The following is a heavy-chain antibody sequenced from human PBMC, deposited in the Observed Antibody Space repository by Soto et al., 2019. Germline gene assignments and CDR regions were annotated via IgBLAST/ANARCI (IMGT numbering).Heavy chain of an antibody. CDR1: GGSISTYY. D-gene: IGHD4-17*01. Sequence: PSETLSLTCTVSGGSISTYYLTWIRQPPGKGLEWIGYIYSSGSTKYNPSLKSRVTISVDTSKNQFSLKLSSVTAADTAVYYCARRYGSAFDIWGHGTMVTVSS. V-gene: IGHV4-59*01. J-gene: IGHJ3*02. CDR2: IYSSGST. CDR3: ARRYGSAFDI.